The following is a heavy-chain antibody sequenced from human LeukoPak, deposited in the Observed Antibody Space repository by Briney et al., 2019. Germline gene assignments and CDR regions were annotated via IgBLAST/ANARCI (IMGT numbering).Heavy chain of an antibody. CDR1: GLTFSTYD. Sequence: GGSLRLSCAASGLTFSTYDMHWVRQAPGKGLEWVAFIRYDGSNKYYVDSVKGRFTISRDNSKNTLYLQMNSLRAEDTAVYYPIVLMVYDISWDQGTLVTVSS. J-gene: IGHJ4*02. CDR2: IRYDGSNK. D-gene: IGHD2-8*01. V-gene: IGHV3-30*02. CDR3: IVLMVYDIS.